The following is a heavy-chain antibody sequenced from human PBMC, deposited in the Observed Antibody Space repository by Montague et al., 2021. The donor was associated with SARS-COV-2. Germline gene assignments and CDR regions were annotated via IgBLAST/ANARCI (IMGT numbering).Heavy chain of an antibody. D-gene: IGHD3-3*01. CDR1: GFTFSSYA. J-gene: IGHJ6*02. CDR3: ARDGAQYDFWRCYYSSEAIYCYYYDMDV. Sequence: SLRLSCAASGFTFSSYAMHWVRQAPGKGLEWVAVISYDGSNKYYADSVKGRFTISRDNSKNTLYLQMNSLRAEDMAVYYGARDGAQYDFWRCYYSSEAIYCYYYDMDVWGQRTTVTVSS. CDR2: ISYDGSNK. V-gene: IGHV3-30-3*01.